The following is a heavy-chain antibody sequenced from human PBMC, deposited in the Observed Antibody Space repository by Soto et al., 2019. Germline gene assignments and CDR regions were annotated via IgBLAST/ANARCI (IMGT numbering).Heavy chain of an antibody. J-gene: IGHJ3*01. Sequence: GASVKVSCKASGYTFTNYGISWVRQAPGQGPEWMGWISAYNGNTNYAQKLQGRVTMTTDTSTSTAYMELRSLRSDDTAMYYCARDLLGTEPESAFDFWGQGTMVTVS. D-gene: IGHD3-16*01. CDR3: ARDLLGTEPESAFDF. CDR1: GYTFTNYG. CDR2: ISAYNGNT. V-gene: IGHV1-18*01.